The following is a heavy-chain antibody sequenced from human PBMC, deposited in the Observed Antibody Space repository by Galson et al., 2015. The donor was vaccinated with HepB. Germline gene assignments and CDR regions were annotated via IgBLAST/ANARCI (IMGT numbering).Heavy chain of an antibody. J-gene: IGHJ4*02. CDR3: ARGAGANYDSSGYYHFYYFDY. D-gene: IGHD3-22*01. Sequence: SLRLSCAASGFTVSSNYMSWVRQAPGKGLEWVSVIYSGGSTYYADSVKGRFTISRDNSKNTLYLQMNSLRAEDTAVYYCARGAGANYDSSGYYHFYYFDYWGQGTLVTVSS. CDR1: GFTVSSNY. CDR2: IYSGGST. V-gene: IGHV3-66*01.